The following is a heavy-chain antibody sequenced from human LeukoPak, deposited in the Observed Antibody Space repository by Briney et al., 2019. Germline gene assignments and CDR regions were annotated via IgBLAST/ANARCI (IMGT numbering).Heavy chain of an antibody. J-gene: IGHJ3*02. CDR2: IDPSDSYT. Sequence: PGEPLKISFQGSGYRFTSYWISWVRPMPGKGLEWMGRIDPSDSYTNYSPSFQGHVTISADKSISTAYLQWSSLKASDTAMYYCAKEAGDAFDIWGQGTMVTVSS. CDR1: GYRFTSYW. V-gene: IGHV5-10-1*01. CDR3: AKEAGDAFDI.